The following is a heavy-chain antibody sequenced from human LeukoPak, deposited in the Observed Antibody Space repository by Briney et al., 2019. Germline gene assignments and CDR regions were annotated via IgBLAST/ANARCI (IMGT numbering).Heavy chain of an antibody. CDR3: ARELGIAAAGGFDY. Sequence: PGGSLRLSCAASGFTFSNYGMHWVRQAPGKGLEWVAVISYDGSNKYYADSVKGRFTISRDNSKNTLYLQMNSLRAEDTAVYYCARELGIAAAGGFDYWGQGTLVTVSS. D-gene: IGHD6-13*01. CDR2: ISYDGSNK. V-gene: IGHV3-30*03. CDR1: GFTFSNYG. J-gene: IGHJ4*02.